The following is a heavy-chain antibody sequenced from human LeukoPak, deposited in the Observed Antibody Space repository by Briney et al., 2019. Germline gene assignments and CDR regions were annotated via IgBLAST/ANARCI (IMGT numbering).Heavy chain of an antibody. D-gene: IGHD4-17*01. Sequence: SETLSLTCFVSGGSISSGDYYWSWIRQHPGKGLEWIGYIHYSGTTSYNPSLKSRLTVSVDTSKNQFSLILTSVTAADTAVYYCARDQAYTVTTYKWFDPWGQGTLVTVSS. J-gene: IGHJ5*02. CDR3: ARDQAYTVTTYKWFDP. V-gene: IGHV4-31*03. CDR2: IHYSGTT. CDR1: GGSISSGDYY.